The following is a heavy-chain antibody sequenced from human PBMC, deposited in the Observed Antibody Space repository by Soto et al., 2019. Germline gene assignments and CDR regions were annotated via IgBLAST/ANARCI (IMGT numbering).Heavy chain of an antibody. D-gene: IGHD6-19*01. CDR3: ARGPRQWLVRSYYYYGMDV. CDR1: GYTFTSYG. Sequence: ASVKVSCKASGYTFTSYGISWVRQAPGQGLEWMGIINPSGGSTSYAQKFQGRVTMTRDTSTSTVYMELSSLRSEDTAVYYCARGPRQWLVRSYYYYGMDVWGQGTTVTVS. V-gene: IGHV1-46*03. J-gene: IGHJ6*02. CDR2: INPSGGST.